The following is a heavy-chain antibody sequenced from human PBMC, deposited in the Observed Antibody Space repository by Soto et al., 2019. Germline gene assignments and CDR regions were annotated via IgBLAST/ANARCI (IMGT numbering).Heavy chain of an antibody. J-gene: IGHJ4*01. D-gene: IGHD1-1*01. CDR3: LKDSTVSGVRQGMDY. V-gene: IGHV3-9*01. CDR2: IIWNSAYI. CDR1: GFIFDDFA. Sequence: EVQLVESGGGLVQPGGSLRLSCAASGFIFDDFAMHWVRQAPGKGLEWVAGIIWNSAYIVYGDSVKGRFTVSRDNAKKSLYLQMNSLRPEDSATYYCLKDSTVSGVRQGMDYWGRGTLVTVSS.